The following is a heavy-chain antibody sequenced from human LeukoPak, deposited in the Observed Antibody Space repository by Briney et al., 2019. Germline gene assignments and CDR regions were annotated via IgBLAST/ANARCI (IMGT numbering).Heavy chain of an antibody. CDR2: IYTSGST. CDR1: GGSISSYY. J-gene: IGHJ5*02. V-gene: IGHV4-4*07. CDR3: ARENSSGYYSRWFDP. D-gene: IGHD3-22*01. Sequence: SETLSLTCTVSGGSISSYYWSWIRLPAGKGLEWIGRIYTSGSTNYNPSLKSRVTMSVDTSKNQFSLKLSSVTAADTAVYYCARENSSGYYSRWFDPWGQGTLVTVSS.